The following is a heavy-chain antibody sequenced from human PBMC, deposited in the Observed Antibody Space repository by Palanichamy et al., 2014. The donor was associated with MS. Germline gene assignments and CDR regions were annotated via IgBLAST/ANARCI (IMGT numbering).Heavy chain of an antibody. CDR3: ARASAVAIDY. J-gene: IGHJ4*02. CDR2: IQTSGNT. CDR1: GGSINSGSYY. V-gene: IGHV4-61*02. D-gene: IGHD6-19*01. Sequence: QVQLQESGPGLVKPSQTLSLTCTVSGGSINSGSYYWSWIRQPAGKGLEWIGRIQTSGNTNYNPSLKSRVTISVDTSKDQFSLKLSSVTAADTAVYYCARASAVAIDYWGRGTLVTVSS.